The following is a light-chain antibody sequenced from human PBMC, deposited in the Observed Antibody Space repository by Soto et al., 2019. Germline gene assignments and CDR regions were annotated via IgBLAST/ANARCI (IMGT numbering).Light chain of an antibody. V-gene: IGLV1-47*01. CDR2: MNN. CDR1: RSNIGSAI. CDR3: VAWDDNLSSRV. J-gene: IGLJ3*02. Sequence: QSVLTQPPSLSGTPGQTVTISCIGSRSNIGSAIVHWYQQLPGTAPKHLIYMNNQRPSGVPDRSSGSKSGTSASLVITGLRPEDEADYYCVAWDDNLSSRVFGGGTKVTVL.